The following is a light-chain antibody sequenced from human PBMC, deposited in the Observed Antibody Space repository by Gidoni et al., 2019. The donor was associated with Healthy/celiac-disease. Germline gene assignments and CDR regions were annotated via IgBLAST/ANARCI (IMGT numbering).Light chain of an antibody. CDR3: QQYNSYPVT. J-gene: IGKJ1*01. CDR1: QSISSW. Sequence: DLQMNQSPSTLSASVGDRVTITCRASQSISSWLAWYQQKPGKAPKLLIYKASSLESGVPSRFSGSGSGTEFTLTISSLQPDDFATYYCQQYNSYPVTFGQGTKVEIK. V-gene: IGKV1-5*03. CDR2: KAS.